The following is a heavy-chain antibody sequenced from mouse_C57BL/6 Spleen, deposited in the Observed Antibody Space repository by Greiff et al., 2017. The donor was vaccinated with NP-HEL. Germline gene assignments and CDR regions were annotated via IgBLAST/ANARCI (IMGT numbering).Heavy chain of an antibody. J-gene: IGHJ2*01. CDR2: IDPETGGT. CDR3: TRRGDYDGRFDY. Sequence: VQLQQSGAELVRPGASVTLSCKASGYTFTDYEMHWVKQTPVHGLEWIGAIDPETGGTAYNQKFKGKAILTADKSSSTAYMELRSLTSEDSAVYYCTRRGDYDGRFDYWGKGTTLTVSS. D-gene: IGHD2-4*01. V-gene: IGHV1-15*01. CDR1: GYTFTDYE.